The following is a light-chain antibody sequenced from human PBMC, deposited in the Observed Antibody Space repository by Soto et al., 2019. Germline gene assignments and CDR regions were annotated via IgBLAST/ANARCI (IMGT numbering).Light chain of an antibody. CDR1: SSDVGGYNY. CDR2: EVS. Sequence: QSVLTQPASVSGSPGQSITISCTGTSSDVGGYNYVSWYQQHPGKAPKLMIYEVSNRPSGVSNRFSGSKSGHTASLTISGLQAEDEADYYCSSYTSSSTRVFGGGTQLTVL. CDR3: SSYTSSSTRV. V-gene: IGLV2-14*01. J-gene: IGLJ3*02.